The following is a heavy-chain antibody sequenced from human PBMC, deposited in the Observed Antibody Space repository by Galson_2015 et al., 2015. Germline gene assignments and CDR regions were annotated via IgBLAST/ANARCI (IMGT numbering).Heavy chain of an antibody. CDR3: ARGDREKDY. J-gene: IGHJ4*02. Sequence: SLRLSCAGSGFIFSDYWMHWVRQAPGKGLVWVSRIHGDGSTSSYADSVKGRFTISRDNAKKTLYLQMNSLRAEDTAVYYCARGDREKDYGGQGTLVTVSS. CDR2: IHGDGSTS. CDR1: GFIFSDYW. V-gene: IGHV3-74*01.